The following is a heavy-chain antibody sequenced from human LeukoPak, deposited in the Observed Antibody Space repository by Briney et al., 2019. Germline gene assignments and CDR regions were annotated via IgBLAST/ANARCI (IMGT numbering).Heavy chain of an antibody. CDR2: IYSGGST. Sequence: PGGSLRLSCAASGFTFSIYAMSWVRQAPGKGLEWVSIIYSGGSTYYADSVKGRFTISRDNSKNTLYLQMNSLRAEDTAVYYCARQFTYYYGMDVWGQGTTVTVSS. CDR3: ARQFTYYYGMDV. V-gene: IGHV3-66*04. J-gene: IGHJ6*02. CDR1: GFTFSIYA.